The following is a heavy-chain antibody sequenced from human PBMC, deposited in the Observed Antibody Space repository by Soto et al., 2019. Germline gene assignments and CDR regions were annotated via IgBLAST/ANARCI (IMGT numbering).Heavy chain of an antibody. V-gene: IGHV3-23*01. CDR2: ISVGGGNT. D-gene: IGHD1-26*01. J-gene: IGHJ6*02. CDR1: GFTFSTYS. CDR3: AKSGGAYYYSGMDV. Sequence: GGSLSLSCEASGFTFSTYSMIWVRQAPGKGLEWVSTISVGGGNTYYADSVKGRFTISRDNSKNTLYLQMNSLRAEDTAIYYCAKSGGAYYYSGMDVWGQGTTVTVSS.